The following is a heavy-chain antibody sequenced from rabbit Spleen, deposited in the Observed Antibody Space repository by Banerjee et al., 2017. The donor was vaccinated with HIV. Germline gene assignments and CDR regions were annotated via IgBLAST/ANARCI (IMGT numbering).Heavy chain of an antibody. V-gene: IGHV1S45*01. D-gene: IGHD1-1*01. CDR3: ARDTSSSFSSYGMDL. J-gene: IGHJ6*01. CDR2: INAVTGKA. CDR1: GFSFSNKAV. Sequence: QEQLVESGGGLVKPEGSLTLSCTASGFSFSNKAVMCWVRQAPGKGLEWIACINAVTGKAVYASWAKGRFTISKTSSTTVTLQVTRLTAADTATYFCARDTSSSFSSYGMDLWGPGTLVTVS.